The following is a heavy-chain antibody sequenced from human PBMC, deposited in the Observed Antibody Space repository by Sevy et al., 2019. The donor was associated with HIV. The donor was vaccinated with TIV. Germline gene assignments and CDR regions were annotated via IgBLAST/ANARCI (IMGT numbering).Heavy chain of an antibody. CDR3: ARDSPYYYDSSGYPDY. J-gene: IGHJ4*02. D-gene: IGHD3-22*01. CDR1: GYTFTGYY. Sequence: ASVKVSCKASGYTFTGYYMHWVRQAPGQGLEWMGRINPNSGGTNCAQKFQGRVTMTRDTSISTAYLELSRLRSDDTAVYYCARDSPYYYDSSGYPDYWGQGTLVTVSS. CDR2: INPNSGGT. V-gene: IGHV1-2*06.